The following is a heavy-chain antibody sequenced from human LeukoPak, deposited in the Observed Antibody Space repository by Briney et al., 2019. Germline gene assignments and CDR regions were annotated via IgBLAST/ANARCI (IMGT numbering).Heavy chain of an antibody. CDR1: GFTVSDNY. Sequence: GGSLRLSCAASGFTVSDNYMTWVRQAPGKGLEWVSDNYSGGSKDYQESLKRRFTDSTVKYKNTMYLQMNRLAAEDTAMYYYASGARYCNGGSCYPFDYRGQGTLVTLS. D-gene: IGHD2-15*01. CDR2: NYSGGSK. CDR3: ASGARYCNGGSCYPFDY. V-gene: IGHV3-66*01. J-gene: IGHJ4*02.